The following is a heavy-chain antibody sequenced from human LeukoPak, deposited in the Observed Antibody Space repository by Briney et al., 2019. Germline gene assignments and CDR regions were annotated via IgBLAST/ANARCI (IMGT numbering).Heavy chain of an antibody. CDR2: IFYSGNT. CDR3: ARQTGWVKSSYYFDS. Sequence: SETLSLTCTVSGDSMNNYYWSWIRQPPGKGLEWIGNIFYSGNTNYNPSLKSRVTISVDTSKNQFSLKLSSVTAADTAVYYCARQTGWVKSSYYFDSWSQGTLITVSS. J-gene: IGHJ4*02. D-gene: IGHD5-24*01. V-gene: IGHV4-59*01. CDR1: GDSMNNYY.